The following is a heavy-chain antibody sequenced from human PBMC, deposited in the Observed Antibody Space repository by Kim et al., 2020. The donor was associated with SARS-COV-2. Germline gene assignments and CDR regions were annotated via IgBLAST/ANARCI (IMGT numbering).Heavy chain of an antibody. Sequence: SNKYLADSVKGRLTISRDNSNNTLYLQMNGLRAEDTAVYYCARAVGPYDYWGQGTLVTVSS. D-gene: IGHD1-26*01. J-gene: IGHJ4*02. V-gene: IGHV3-30*07. CDR2: SNK. CDR3: ARAVGPYDY.